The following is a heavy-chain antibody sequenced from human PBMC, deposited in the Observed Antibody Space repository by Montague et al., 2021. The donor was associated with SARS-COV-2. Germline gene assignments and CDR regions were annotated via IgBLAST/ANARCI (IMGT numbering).Heavy chain of an antibody. CDR3: ARDPWHITIFGVVTRYGMDV. CDR2: IYYSGST. V-gene: IGHV4-61*01. Sequence: SETLSLTCTVSGGSIGNWTYYWSWIRQPPGKGLEWIGYIYYSGSTNYNPSLKSRVTISVDTSKNQFSLKLSSVTAADTAVYYCARDPWHITIFGVVTRYGMDVWGQGTTVTVSS. D-gene: IGHD3-3*01. CDR1: GGSIGNWTYY. J-gene: IGHJ6*02.